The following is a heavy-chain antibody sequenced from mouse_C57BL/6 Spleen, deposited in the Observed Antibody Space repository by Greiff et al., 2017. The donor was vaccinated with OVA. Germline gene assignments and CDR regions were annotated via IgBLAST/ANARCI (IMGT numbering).Heavy chain of an antibody. CDR2: IDPSDSYT. CDR1: GYTFTSYW. Sequence: QVQLQQPGAELVMPGASVKLSCKASGYTFTSYWMHWVKQRPGQGLEWIGEIDPSDSYTNYNQKFKGKSTLTVDKSSSTAYMQLSSLTSEDSAVYYCARKPQAYYSNNYFDYWGQGTTLTVSS. CDR3: ARKPQAYYSNNYFDY. V-gene: IGHV1-69*01. D-gene: IGHD2-5*01. J-gene: IGHJ2*01.